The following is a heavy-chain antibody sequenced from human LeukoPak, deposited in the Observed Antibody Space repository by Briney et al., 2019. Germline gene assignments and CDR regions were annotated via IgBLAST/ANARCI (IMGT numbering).Heavy chain of an antibody. D-gene: IGHD3-16*02. V-gene: IGHV3-23*01. CDR1: GFTFSSYV. J-gene: IGHJ4*02. CDR3: AKTPLRLGELSPPYFDY. CDR2: ISGSGGST. Sequence: GGSLRLSCAASGFTFSSYVMTWVRQAPGKGLEWVSAISGSGGSTYYADSVKGRFTISRDNSKNTLYLQMNSLRAEDTAVYYCAKTPLRLGELSPPYFDYWGQGTLVTVSS.